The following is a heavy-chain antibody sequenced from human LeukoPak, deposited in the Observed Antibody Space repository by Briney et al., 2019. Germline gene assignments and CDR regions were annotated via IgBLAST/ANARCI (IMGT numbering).Heavy chain of an antibody. CDR3: ASKDEYSTTWYAFDI. Sequence: PSETLSLTCAVSGGSISSSNWWSWVRQPPGKGLEWIGEIHHSGSTNYNPSLKSRITISVDKSKNQFSLKLTSVTAADTAVYYCASKDEYSTTWYAFDIWGQGTMVTVSS. CDR1: GGSISSSNW. V-gene: IGHV4-4*02. J-gene: IGHJ3*02. D-gene: IGHD6-13*01. CDR2: IHHSGST.